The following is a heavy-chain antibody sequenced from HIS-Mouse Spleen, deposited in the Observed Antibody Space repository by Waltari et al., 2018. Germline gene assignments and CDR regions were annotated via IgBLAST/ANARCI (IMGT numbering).Heavy chain of an antibody. V-gene: IGHV4-31*03. CDR1: GGSISSGGYY. CDR2: IYYSGTT. D-gene: IGHD3-3*01. CDR3: ARSPYYDFWSGYSDNWFDP. J-gene: IGHJ5*02. Sequence: QVQLQESGPGLVKPSQTLSLTCTVSGGSISSGGYYWSWIRQHPGKGLEWIGYIYYSGTTNYSPSLKSRVTISVDTSKTQFSLKLSSVTAADTAVYYCARSPYYDFWSGYSDNWFDPWGQGTLVTVSS.